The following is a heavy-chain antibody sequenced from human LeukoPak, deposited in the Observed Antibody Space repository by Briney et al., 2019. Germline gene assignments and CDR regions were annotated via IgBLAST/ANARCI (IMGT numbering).Heavy chain of an antibody. D-gene: IGHD3-22*01. V-gene: IGHV3-66*01. CDR2: IYSGGST. J-gene: IGHJ2*01. CDR1: GFTFSSNY. CDR3: AREVPYGYYYDSSWYFDL. Sequence: GGSLRLSCAASGFTFSSNYMSWVRQAPGKGLEWVSVIYSGGSTYYADSVKGRFTISRDNSKNTLYLQVNSLRAEDTAVYYCAREVPYGYYYDSSWYFDLWGRGTLVTVSS.